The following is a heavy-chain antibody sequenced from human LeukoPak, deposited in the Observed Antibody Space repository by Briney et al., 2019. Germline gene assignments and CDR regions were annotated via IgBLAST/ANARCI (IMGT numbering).Heavy chain of an antibody. CDR3: ARDLIYYGSGRYMDV. V-gene: IGHV4-34*01. J-gene: IGHJ6*03. Sequence: KPSETLSPTCAVYGGSFSGYYWSWIRQPPGKGLEWIGEINPSGSTNYNPSLKSRVTISVDTSKNQFSLKLSSVTAADTAVYYCARDLIYYGSGRYMDVWGKGTTVTVSS. CDR1: GGSFSGYY. D-gene: IGHD3-10*01. CDR2: INPSGST.